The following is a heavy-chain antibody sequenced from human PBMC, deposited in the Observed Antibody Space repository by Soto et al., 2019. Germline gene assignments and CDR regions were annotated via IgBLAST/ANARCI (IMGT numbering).Heavy chain of an antibody. D-gene: IGHD6-19*01. J-gene: IGHJ4*02. V-gene: IGHV1-8*01. CDR3: ARTTRSGYSGAWSPVDC. CDR1: GYPFTSYD. CDR2: MNPNSGHT. Sequence: QVQLVQSGAEVAKPGASVKVSCKTSGYPFTSYDINWVRQATGQGLEWMGWMNPNSGHTGYAEKFLGRVTMTSNTSITTASMGLSSLSSGATAAAYCARTTRSGYSGAWSPVDCWGQGTVVTVPS.